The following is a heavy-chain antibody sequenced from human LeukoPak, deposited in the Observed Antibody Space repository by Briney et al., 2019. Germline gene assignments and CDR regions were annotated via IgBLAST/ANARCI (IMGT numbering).Heavy chain of an antibody. V-gene: IGHV4-59*01. J-gene: IGHJ4*02. D-gene: IGHD5-12*01. Sequence: SETLSLTCTVSGGFITSYYWTWIRQPPGKGLEYIGYIHYSGTTNYNPSLKSRVTISVDTSKNQFSLKLSSVTAADTAVYYCARIAQGPRSRYSGYDWKVNYFDYWGQGTLVTVSS. CDR1: GGFITSYY. CDR2: IHYSGTT. CDR3: ARIAQGPRSRYSGYDWKVNYFDY.